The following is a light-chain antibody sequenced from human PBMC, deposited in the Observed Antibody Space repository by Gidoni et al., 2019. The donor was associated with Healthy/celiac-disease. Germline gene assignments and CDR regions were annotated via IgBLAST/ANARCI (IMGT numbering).Light chain of an antibody. V-gene: IGKV3-20*01. Sequence: EIVLTQSPGTLSLSPGERATLSCRASQSVSSRSLAWYQQKPGQAPRLIIYGASNRATGIPDRFSGSGSGTDFTLTISRLEPEDFAVYYCQQWTFGQGTKVEIK. CDR1: QSVSSRS. CDR2: GAS. J-gene: IGKJ1*01. CDR3: QQWT.